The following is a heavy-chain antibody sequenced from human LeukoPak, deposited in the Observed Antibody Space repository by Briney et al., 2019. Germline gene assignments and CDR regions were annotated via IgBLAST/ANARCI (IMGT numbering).Heavy chain of an antibody. J-gene: IGHJ2*01. V-gene: IGHV3-21*01. CDR3: ARDIYVAYCGGDCCSENWYFDL. Sequence: NPGGSLRLSCAASGFTFSSYSMNWVRQAPGKGLEWVSSISSSSSYIYYADSVKGRFTISRDNAKNSLYLQMNSLRAEDTAVYYCARDIYVAYCGGDCCSENWYFDLWGRGTLVTVSS. D-gene: IGHD2-21*02. CDR2: ISSSSSYI. CDR1: GFTFSSYS.